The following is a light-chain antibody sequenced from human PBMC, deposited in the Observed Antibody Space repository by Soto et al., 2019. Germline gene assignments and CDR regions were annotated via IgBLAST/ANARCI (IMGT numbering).Light chain of an antibody. V-gene: IGLV2-11*01. CDR2: DVN. J-gene: IGLJ2*01. CDR1: SSDVGGYNY. CDR3: CSYAGSYSWV. Sequence: QSALTQPRSVSGSPGQSVTLSCTGTSSDVGGYNYVSWYQQHAGKAHKLIIFDVNKRPSGVPDRFSGSKSGNTASLTISGLQAEDEAYYYCCSYAGSYSWVFGGGTKLTVL.